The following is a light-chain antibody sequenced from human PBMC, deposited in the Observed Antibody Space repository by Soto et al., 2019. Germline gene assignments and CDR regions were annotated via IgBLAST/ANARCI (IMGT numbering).Light chain of an antibody. CDR1: QSLRSSY. J-gene: IGKJ2*01. CDR2: ATS. CDR3: QQYGDSPYT. V-gene: IGKV3-20*01. Sequence: DIVLTQSPGTLSLSPGERATLSCRASQSLRSSYLVWYQQKPGQAPRLLIYATSSRASGIPARFSGSGSGTDFTLTISRLEPEDVAVYYCQQYGDSPYTFGQGTKLEIK.